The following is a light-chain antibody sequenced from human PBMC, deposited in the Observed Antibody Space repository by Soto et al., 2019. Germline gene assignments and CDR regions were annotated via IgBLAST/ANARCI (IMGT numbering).Light chain of an antibody. J-gene: IGLJ1*01. Sequence: QSALTQPASVSGSPGQSITISCTRTSNDVGSYNFVSWYQQHPGKAPKVVIYDVTKRPSGVSNRFSGSKSGNTASLTISGLQADDEADYYCCSDAGSSTYVFGTGTKLTVL. CDR2: DVT. CDR1: SNDVGSYNF. V-gene: IGLV2-23*02. CDR3: CSDAGSSTYV.